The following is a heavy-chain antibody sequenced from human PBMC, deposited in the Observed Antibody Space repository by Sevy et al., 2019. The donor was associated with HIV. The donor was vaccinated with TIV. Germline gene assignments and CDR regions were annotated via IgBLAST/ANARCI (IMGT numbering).Heavy chain of an antibody. V-gene: IGHV3-30*04. J-gene: IGHJ4*02. CDR1: GFTFSSYA. CDR2: ISYDGSNK. CDR3: AVGYDYLDY. D-gene: IGHD5-12*01. Sequence: GGSLRLSCAASGFTFSSYAMHWVRQAPGKGLEWVAVISYDGSNKYYADSVKGRFTISRDNSKNTLYLQMNSLRAEDTAVHYCAVGYDYLDYWGQGTLVTVSS.